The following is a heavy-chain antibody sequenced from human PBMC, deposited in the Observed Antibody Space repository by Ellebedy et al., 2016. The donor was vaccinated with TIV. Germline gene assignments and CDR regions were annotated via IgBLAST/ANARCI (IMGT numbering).Heavy chain of an antibody. J-gene: IGHJ4*02. Sequence: GESLKISCAASGFTFSGYGMHWVRQAPGKGLEWVAFIRHDESYKYHAASVEGRFTISRDNSKNTLYLQMNSLRSEDTAVYYCAKEGRDYDVWGQGTLVTVSS. CDR1: GFTFSGYG. CDR2: IRHDESYK. V-gene: IGHV3-30*02. CDR3: AKEGRDYDV.